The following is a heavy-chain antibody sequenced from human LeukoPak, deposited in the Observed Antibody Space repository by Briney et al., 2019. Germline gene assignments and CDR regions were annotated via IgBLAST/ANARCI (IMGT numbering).Heavy chain of an antibody. D-gene: IGHD3-10*01. J-gene: IGHJ4*02. CDR3: ARDLWFGELTPFGY. Sequence: ASVKVSCKASGGTFSSYAISWVRQAPGQGLEWMGWISAYNGNTNYAQKLQGRVTMTTDTSTSTAYMELRSLRSDDTAVYYCARDLWFGELTPFGYWGQGTLVTVSS. CDR1: GGTFSSYA. V-gene: IGHV1-18*01. CDR2: ISAYNGNT.